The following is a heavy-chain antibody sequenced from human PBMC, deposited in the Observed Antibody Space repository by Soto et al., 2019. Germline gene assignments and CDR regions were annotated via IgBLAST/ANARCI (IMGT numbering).Heavy chain of an antibody. D-gene: IGHD2-8*01. Sequence: ASVKVSFKASGFTFTSSAFQWVRQARGQRLEWIGWIAVGSGYTNYAQRFQDRVTLTRDMSTATTYMELSRLTSEDTAIYYCAADATAWQQMVPSDYWGQGTLVTVSS. J-gene: IGHJ4*02. V-gene: IGHV1-58*01. CDR1: GFTFTSSA. CDR3: AADATAWQQMVPSDY. CDR2: IAVGSGYT.